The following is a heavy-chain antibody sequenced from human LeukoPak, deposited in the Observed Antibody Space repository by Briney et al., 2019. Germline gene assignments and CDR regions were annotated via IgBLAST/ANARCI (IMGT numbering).Heavy chain of an antibody. Sequence: GGSLRLSCAASGFTFSSYSMNWVRQAPGKGLEWVSSINSSRYIYYADSVKGRFTISRDNSKNSLYLKMNSLTAADTAVYYCAGYFCSGYPKDYWGQGTLVTVSS. CDR1: GFTFSSYS. V-gene: IGHV3-21*01. CDR3: AGYFCSGYPKDY. CDR2: INSSRYI. D-gene: IGHD5-12*01. J-gene: IGHJ4*02.